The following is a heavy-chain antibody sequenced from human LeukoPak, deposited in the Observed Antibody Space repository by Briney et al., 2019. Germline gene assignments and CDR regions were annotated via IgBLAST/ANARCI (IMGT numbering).Heavy chain of an antibody. V-gene: IGHV3-43D*03. CDR1: GSTFDDHA. Sequence: GSLRLSCAASGSTFDDHAMHWVRQAPGKGLEWISLISWDGGTTYYADSVKGRFTISRDNSKNSVYLQMNSLRPEDTAIYYCTKGLRFAAALTPFDYWGQGTLVTVSS. J-gene: IGHJ4*02. CDR2: ISWDGGTT. D-gene: IGHD6-13*01. CDR3: TKGLRFAAALTPFDY.